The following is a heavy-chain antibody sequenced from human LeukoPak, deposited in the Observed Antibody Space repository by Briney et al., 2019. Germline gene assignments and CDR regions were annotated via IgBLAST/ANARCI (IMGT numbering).Heavy chain of an antibody. CDR2: IIPILGIA. V-gene: IGHV1-69*04. J-gene: IGHJ5*02. CDR3: ARGQKTRYYYDSFDP. CDR1: GGTFSSYA. Sequence: GASVKVSCKASGGTFSSYAISWVRQAPGQGLEWMGRIIPILGIANYAQKFQGRVTITADKSTSTAYMELNSLRSEDTAVYYCARGQKTRYYYDSFDPWGQGTLVTVSS. D-gene: IGHD3-22*01.